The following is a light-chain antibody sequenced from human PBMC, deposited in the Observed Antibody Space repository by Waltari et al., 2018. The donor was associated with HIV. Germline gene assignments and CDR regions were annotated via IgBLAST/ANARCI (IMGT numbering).Light chain of an antibody. CDR3: SSYTTSTTPVI. CDR1: SNDIGGYNY. V-gene: IGLV2-14*03. Sequence: QSALTQPASVSGSPGQSITISCTGTSNDIGGYNYVSWFQQHPGKAPKLMIYDVSNRPSGVANRCSGSKSGNTASLTISGLQAEDEADYYCSSYTTSTTPVIFGGGTKLTVL. J-gene: IGLJ2*01. CDR2: DVS.